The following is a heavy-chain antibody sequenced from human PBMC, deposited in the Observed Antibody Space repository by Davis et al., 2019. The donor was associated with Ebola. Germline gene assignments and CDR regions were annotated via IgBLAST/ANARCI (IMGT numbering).Heavy chain of an antibody. D-gene: IGHD5-24*01. Sequence: GESLKISCKGSGYSFTSYWIGWVRQMPGKGLEWMGIIYPGDSDTRYSPSFQGQVTISADKSISTAYLQWSSLKASDTAMYYCARHVEMATITSDAFDIWGQGTMVTVSS. CDR2: IYPGDSDT. V-gene: IGHV5-51*01. CDR3: ARHVEMATITSDAFDI. J-gene: IGHJ3*02. CDR1: GYSFTSYW.